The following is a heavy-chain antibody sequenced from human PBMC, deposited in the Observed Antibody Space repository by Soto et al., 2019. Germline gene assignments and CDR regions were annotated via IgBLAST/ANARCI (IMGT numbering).Heavy chain of an antibody. CDR3: ARTHFDILTGYYFDY. Sequence: PSETLSLTCTVSGGSVSSYYWSWIRQPPGKGLEWIGHIFYSGGTNYSPSLKSRVTISVDTSKNQFSLKLTSVTAADTAVYYCARTHFDILTGYYFDYWGQGTPVTVSS. V-gene: IGHV4-59*02. J-gene: IGHJ4*02. CDR1: GGSVSSYY. CDR2: IFYSGGT. D-gene: IGHD3-9*01.